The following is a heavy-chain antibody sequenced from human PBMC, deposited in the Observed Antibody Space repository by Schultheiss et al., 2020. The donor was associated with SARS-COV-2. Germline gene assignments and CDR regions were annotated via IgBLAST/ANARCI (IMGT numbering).Heavy chain of an antibody. CDR2: ISYDGSNK. J-gene: IGHJ5*02. V-gene: IGHV3-30*01. CDR3: ARASPGGGEFDP. Sequence: GGSLRLSCAASGFTFSNAWMSWVRQAPGKGLEWVAVISYDGSNKYYADSVKGRFTISRDNSKNTLYLQMNSLRAEDMAVYYCARASPGGGEFDPWGQGTLVTVSS. D-gene: IGHD3-16*01. CDR1: GFTFSNAW.